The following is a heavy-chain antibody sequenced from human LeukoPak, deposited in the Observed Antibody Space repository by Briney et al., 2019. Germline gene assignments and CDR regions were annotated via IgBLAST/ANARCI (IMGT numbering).Heavy chain of an antibody. J-gene: IGHJ3*02. CDR2: INSDGSNT. V-gene: IGHV3-74*01. D-gene: IGHD3-10*01. Sequence: PGGSLRLSCAASGFGFSSYWMHWVRQVPGKGLVWVSRINSDGSNTNYADSVKGRFTISRDNAKNTLYLQMNSLRAEDTAVYYRVRWGLGKGEAFDIWGQGTMVTVSS. CDR1: GFGFSSYW. CDR3: VRWGLGKGEAFDI.